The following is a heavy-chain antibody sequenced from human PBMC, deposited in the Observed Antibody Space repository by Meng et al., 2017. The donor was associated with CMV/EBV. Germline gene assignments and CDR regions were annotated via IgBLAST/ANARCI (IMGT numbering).Heavy chain of an antibody. J-gene: IGHJ4*02. CDR2: IYYSGST. V-gene: IGHV4-39*07. CDR1: GVSISSSSYC. D-gene: IGHD6-13*01. CDR3: ARGGIAAAGLH. Sequence: LRESGPGRVKPTETLSRTCTVAGVSISSSSYCWGWIRQPPGKGLEWIGSIYYSGSTYYNPSLKSRVTISVDTSKNQFSLKLSSVTAADTAVYYCARGGIAAAGLHWGQGTLVTVSS.